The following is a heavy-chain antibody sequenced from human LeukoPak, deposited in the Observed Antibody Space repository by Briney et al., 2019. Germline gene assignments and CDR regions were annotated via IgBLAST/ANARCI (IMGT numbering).Heavy chain of an antibody. V-gene: IGHV4-39*01. CDR2: IYYSGST. CDR3: ARNLIYGSGSSGTFDY. D-gene: IGHD3-10*01. Sequence: SETLSLTCTVSGGSISSSSYYWGWIRQPPGKGLEWIGSIYYSGSTYYNPSLKSRVTISVDTSKNQFSLKLSSVTAADTAVYYCARNLIYGSGSSGTFDYWGQGTLVTVSS. J-gene: IGHJ4*02. CDR1: GGSISSSSYY.